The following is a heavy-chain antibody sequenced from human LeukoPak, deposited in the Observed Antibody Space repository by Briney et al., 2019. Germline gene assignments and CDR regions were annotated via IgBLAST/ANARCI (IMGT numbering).Heavy chain of an antibody. V-gene: IGHV3-66*01. J-gene: IGHJ6*02. CDR3: ARNPTDYYYGMDV. CDR2: IYSGGST. Sequence: GGSLRLSCAASGFTFSSYAMSWVRQAPGKGLEWVSVIYSGGSTYYADSVKGRFTISRDNSKNTLYLQMNSLRAEDTAVYYCARNPTDYYYGMDVWGQGTTVTVSS. D-gene: IGHD4-17*01. CDR1: GFTFSSYA.